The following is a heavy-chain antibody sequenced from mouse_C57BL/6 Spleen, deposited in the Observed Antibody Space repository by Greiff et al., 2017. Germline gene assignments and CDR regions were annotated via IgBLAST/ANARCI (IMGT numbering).Heavy chain of an antibody. Sequence: QVQLQQSGAELARPGASVKLSCTASGYTFTSDGISWVKQRTGQGLEWIGEIYPRSGNTYYNEKFKGKATLTADKSSSTAYIELRSLASEDYAVYFCAKDVGGPWFAYWGQGTMVTVSA. CDR1: GYTFTSDG. J-gene: IGHJ3*01. D-gene: IGHD1-1*02. V-gene: IGHV1-81*01. CDR2: IYPRSGNT. CDR3: AKDVGGPWFAY.